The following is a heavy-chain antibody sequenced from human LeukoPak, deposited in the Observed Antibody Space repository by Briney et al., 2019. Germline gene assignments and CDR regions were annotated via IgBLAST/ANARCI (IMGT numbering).Heavy chain of an antibody. D-gene: IGHD2-15*01. CDR1: GYTFTSYY. Sequence: ASVKVSCKASGYTFTSYYMHWVRQAPGQGLEWMGIINPGGGSTSYAQKFQGRVTMTRDTSTSTVYMELSSLRSEDTAVYYCARAIGGGGWRDYWGQGTLVTVSS. CDR2: INPGGGST. J-gene: IGHJ4*02. CDR3: ARAIGGGGWRDY. V-gene: IGHV1-46*01.